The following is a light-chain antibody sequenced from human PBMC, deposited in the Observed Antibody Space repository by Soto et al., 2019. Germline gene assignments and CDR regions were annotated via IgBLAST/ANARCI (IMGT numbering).Light chain of an antibody. CDR3: AAWDARLSAWV. V-gene: IGLV1-47*02. CDR2: TNH. J-gene: IGLJ3*02. Sequence: QPVLTQPPSASGTPGQRVTISCSGSSSNIGSDYVYWYQQLPGTAPKLLIYTNHQRPSGVPDRFSGSKSGTSASLAISGLRSEDEADYWCAAWDARLSAWVFGGGTKLTVL. CDR1: SSNIGSDY.